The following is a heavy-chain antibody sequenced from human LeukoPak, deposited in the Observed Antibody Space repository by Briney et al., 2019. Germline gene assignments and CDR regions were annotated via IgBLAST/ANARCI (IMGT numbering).Heavy chain of an antibody. D-gene: IGHD3-9*01. CDR3: AKEILSGYYLDS. CDR1: GFTFSSYG. V-gene: IGHV3-30*18. J-gene: IGHJ4*02. CDR2: VAYDGSVA. Sequence: PGGSLRLSCAASGFTFSSYGMQWVRQAPGKGPEWVAVVAYDGSVAYYADSVRGRFTISRDNAKNTLYLQMSSLRAEDTAVYYCAKEILSGYYLDSWGQGTLITVSS.